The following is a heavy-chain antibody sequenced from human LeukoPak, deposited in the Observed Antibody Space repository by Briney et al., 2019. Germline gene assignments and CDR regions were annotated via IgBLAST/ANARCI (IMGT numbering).Heavy chain of an antibody. D-gene: IGHD1-26*01. J-gene: IGHJ6*03. CDR3: ARRMGRDYFYMDV. CDR1: GFTFTNYW. CDR2: IYSGGDT. Sequence: PGGSLRLSCVVSGFTFTNYWMGWVRQAPGKGLEWVSVIYSGGDTYYADFVKGRFTISRDNPKNTLYLQMNSLRAEDTAVYYCARRMGRDYFYMDVWGKGTTVTISS. V-gene: IGHV3-66*01.